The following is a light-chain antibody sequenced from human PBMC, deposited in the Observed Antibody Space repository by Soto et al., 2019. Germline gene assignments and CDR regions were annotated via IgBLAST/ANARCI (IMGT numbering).Light chain of an antibody. Sequence: DIQMTQPPSSLSAYVGDRVTITCRASQGISNHLAWYQQKPGKLPKLLIYAASIVQSGVPSRFSGSGSGTDFTLTISSLQPEDVAIYYCQKFTSAPFTFGGGTKVHIK. CDR1: QGISNH. CDR2: AAS. J-gene: IGKJ4*01. V-gene: IGKV1-27*01. CDR3: QKFTSAPFT.